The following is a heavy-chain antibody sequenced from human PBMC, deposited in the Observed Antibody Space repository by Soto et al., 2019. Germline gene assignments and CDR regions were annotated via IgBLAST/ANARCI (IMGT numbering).Heavy chain of an antibody. CDR1: GGSISSGGYS. D-gene: IGHD2-15*01. CDR2: IYHSGST. V-gene: IGHV4-30-2*01. CDR3: ARASHSKYCSGGSCYYYYYGMDV. J-gene: IGHJ6*02. Sequence: SETLSLTCAVYGGSISSGGYSWSWIRQPPGKGLEWIGYIYHSGSTYYNPSLKSRVTISVDRSKNQFSLKLSSVTAADTAVYYCARASHSKYCSGGSCYYYYYGMDVWGQGTTVTVSS.